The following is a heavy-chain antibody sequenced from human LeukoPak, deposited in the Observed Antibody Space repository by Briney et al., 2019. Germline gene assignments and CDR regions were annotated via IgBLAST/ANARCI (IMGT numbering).Heavy chain of an antibody. D-gene: IGHD6-19*01. CDR3: ARALGYSSGWYSDY. CDR1: GFTFSSYS. CDR2: ISGSSASI. V-gene: IGHV3-21*01. J-gene: IGHJ4*02. Sequence: GGSLRLSCAASGFTFSSYSMNWVRQSPGKGLEWVSSISGSSASIYYADSVKGRFTISRDNARNSLYLQINNLRAEDTAVYYCARALGYSSGWYSDYWGQGTLVTVSS.